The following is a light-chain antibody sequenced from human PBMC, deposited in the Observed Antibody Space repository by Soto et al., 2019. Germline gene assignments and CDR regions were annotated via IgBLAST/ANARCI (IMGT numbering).Light chain of an antibody. CDR1: SSDVGGYNY. J-gene: IGLJ1*01. CDR2: EVS. V-gene: IGLV2-8*01. CDR3: SSYAGTNNLGV. Sequence: QSVLTQPPSASGSPGQSVTISCTGTSSDVGGYNYVSWYQQHPGKAPKLMIYEVSKRPSGVPDRFSGSKSGNTASLTVSGLQAEDEADYYCSSYAGTNNLGVFGTGTKVPVL.